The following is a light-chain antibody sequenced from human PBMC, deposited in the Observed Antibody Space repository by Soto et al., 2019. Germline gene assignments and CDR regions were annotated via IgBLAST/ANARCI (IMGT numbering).Light chain of an antibody. CDR1: QSVSSN. Sequence: DIVLTQSPGTLSLSPGERATLSCRASQSVSSNLAWYQQKPGQAPRLLIYSASTRATDIPVRFSGSGSGTDFTLTISSLEPEDFAVYYCQQRSNWPRTFGQGTKVDIK. CDR3: QQRSNWPRT. CDR2: SAS. J-gene: IGKJ1*01. V-gene: IGKV3-11*01.